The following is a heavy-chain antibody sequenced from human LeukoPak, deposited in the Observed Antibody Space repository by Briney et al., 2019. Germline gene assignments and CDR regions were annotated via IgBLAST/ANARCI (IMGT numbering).Heavy chain of an antibody. D-gene: IGHD6-19*01. V-gene: IGHV3-23*01. J-gene: IGHJ4*02. CDR3: AKDNRRHYTSGPNPDSLH. CDR1: GFTFSNYA. Sequence: GGSLRLSCAASGFTFSNYAVTWVRQAPGKGLEWVSTIIDDGRTYYTDSVEGRFTVSRDDSKDTLYLQMNRLRAEDTAFYYCAKDNRRHYTSGPNPDSLHWGQGALVTVSS. CDR2: IIDDGRT.